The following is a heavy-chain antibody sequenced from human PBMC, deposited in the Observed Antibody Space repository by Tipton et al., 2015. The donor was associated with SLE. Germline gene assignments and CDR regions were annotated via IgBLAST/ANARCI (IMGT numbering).Heavy chain of an antibody. CDR3: ARVRDFFDTSAAYSGWFDP. CDR2: IYHDWST. D-gene: IGHD3-22*01. Sequence: TLSLTCSVSGGSISTTDHYWGWIRQPPGKGLEWVGSIYHDWSTYYNVAFNSRATISIDASKNQFSLSLSSVTAADTAVYYCARVRDFFDTSAAYSGWFDPWGQGTLVTVSS. V-gene: IGHV4-39*07. CDR1: GGSISTTDHY. J-gene: IGHJ5*02.